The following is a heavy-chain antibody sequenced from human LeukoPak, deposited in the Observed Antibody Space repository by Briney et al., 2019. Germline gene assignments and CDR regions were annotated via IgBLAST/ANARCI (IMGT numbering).Heavy chain of an antibody. CDR3: ARNSRLYDY. CDR2: IYSGGTT. D-gene: IGHD2/OR15-2a*01. CDR1: VFTVSSNY. Sequence: PGGSLRLSCAASVFTVSSNYMSWVRQAPGKGLEWVSVIYSGGTTYYADSVKGRFAISRDNSKNTLYLQMNSLRAEDTAVYYCARNSRLYDYWGQGTLVTVSS. J-gene: IGHJ4*02. V-gene: IGHV3-53*01.